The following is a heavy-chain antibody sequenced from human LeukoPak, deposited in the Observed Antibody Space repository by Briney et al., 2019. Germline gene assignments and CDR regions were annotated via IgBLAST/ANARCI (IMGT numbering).Heavy chain of an antibody. CDR1: GYTFTNYY. CDR3: AKDAIVRDYSNSDY. J-gene: IGHJ4*02. CDR2: INPNSGGT. D-gene: IGHD4-11*01. V-gene: IGHV1-2*02. Sequence: ASVKVSCKPSGYTFTNYYIHWGRQAPGQGLEWMGWINPNSGGTNYAQKFHGRVTMTRATSIRTAYMELSRLRSDDTAVYYCAKDAIVRDYSNSDYWGQGTLVTVSS.